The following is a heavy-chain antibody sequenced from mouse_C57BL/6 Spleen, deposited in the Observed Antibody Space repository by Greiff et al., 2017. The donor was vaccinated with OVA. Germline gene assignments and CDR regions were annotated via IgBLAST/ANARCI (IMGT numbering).Heavy chain of an antibody. Sequence: QLQQPGAELVKPGASVRLSCKASGYTFTSYWMQWVKQRPGQGLEWIGEIDPSDSYTNYNQKFKGKATLTVDTSSSTAYMQLSSLTSEDSAVYYCASIYYGPMDYWGQGTSVTVSS. J-gene: IGHJ4*01. CDR3: ASIYYGPMDY. D-gene: IGHD2-1*01. CDR1: GYTFTSYW. V-gene: IGHV1-50*01. CDR2: IDPSDSYT.